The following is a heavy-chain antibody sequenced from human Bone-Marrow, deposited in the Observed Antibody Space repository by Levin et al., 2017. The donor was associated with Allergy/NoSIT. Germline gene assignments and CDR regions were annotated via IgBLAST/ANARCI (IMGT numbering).Heavy chain of an antibody. CDR3: ARVNYGDYGSFDY. J-gene: IGHJ4*02. Sequence: GESLKISCAASGFTVSSNYMSWVRQAPGKGLEWVSVIYSGGSTYYADSVKGRFTISRDNSKNTLYLQMNSLRAEDTAVYYCARVNYGDYGSFDYWGQGTLVTVSS. CDR2: IYSGGST. CDR1: GFTVSSNY. V-gene: IGHV3-66*01. D-gene: IGHD4-17*01.